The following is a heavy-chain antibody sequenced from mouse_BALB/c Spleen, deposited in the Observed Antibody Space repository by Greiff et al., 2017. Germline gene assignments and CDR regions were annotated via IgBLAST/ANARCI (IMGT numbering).Heavy chain of an antibody. CDR1: GYTFTSYW. V-gene: IGHV1-69*02. CDR2: IYPSDSYT. Sequence: VQLQQPGAELVRPGASVKLSCKASGYTFTSYWINWVKQRPGQGLEWIGNIYPSDSYTNYNQKFKDKATLTVDKSSRTAYMQLSSPTAEDSAVYYCTRGGTRYAMDYWGQGTSVTVSS. J-gene: IGHJ4*01. D-gene: IGHD4-1*01. CDR3: TRGGTRYAMDY.